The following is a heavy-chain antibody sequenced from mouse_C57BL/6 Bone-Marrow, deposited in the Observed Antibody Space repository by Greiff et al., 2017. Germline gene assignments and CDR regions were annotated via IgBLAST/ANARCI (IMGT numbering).Heavy chain of an antibody. V-gene: IGHV5-4*03. CDR1: GFTFSSYA. Sequence: DVKLVESGGGLVKPGGSLKLSCAASGFTFSSYAMSWVRQTPEKRLEWVATISDGGSYTYYPDNVKGRFTISRDNAKNNLYLQMSHLKSEDTAMYYCARTSYYYGSSYEAMDYWGQGTSVTVSS. D-gene: IGHD1-1*01. J-gene: IGHJ4*01. CDR3: ARTSYYYGSSYEAMDY. CDR2: ISDGGSYT.